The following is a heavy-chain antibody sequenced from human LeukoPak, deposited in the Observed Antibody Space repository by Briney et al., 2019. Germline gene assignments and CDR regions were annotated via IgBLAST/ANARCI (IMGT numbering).Heavy chain of an antibody. CDR1: GFTFSRCG. Sequence: GGSLRLSCAASGFTFSRCGMHWVRQAPGKGLEWVAVISYDGRNKYYADSVEGRFTISRDNSKNTLYLQMSSLRVEDTAIYYCASHWAQQVVSDYWGQGTLVTVSS. CDR2: ISYDGRNK. V-gene: IGHV3-30*03. CDR3: ASHWAQQVVSDY. J-gene: IGHJ4*02. D-gene: IGHD6-13*01.